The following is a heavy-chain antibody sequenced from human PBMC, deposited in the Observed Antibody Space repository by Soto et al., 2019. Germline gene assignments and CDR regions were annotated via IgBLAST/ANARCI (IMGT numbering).Heavy chain of an antibody. CDR2: ISGDGSDT. V-gene: IGHV3-74*01. D-gene: IGHD6-25*01. J-gene: IGHJ5*02. CDR3: TSLSSASRFDP. Sequence: GGSLRRSCAASGFTFRKYWMHWVRQAPGKGLVWVSRISGDGSDTTYADSVKGRFTIFRDNAKNMLYLQMNSLRVEDTAVYYCTSLSSASRFDPWGQGTLVTVSS. CDR1: GFTFRKYW.